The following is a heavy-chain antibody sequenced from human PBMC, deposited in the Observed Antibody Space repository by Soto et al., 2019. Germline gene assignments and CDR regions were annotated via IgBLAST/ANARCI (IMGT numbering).Heavy chain of an antibody. CDR1: GFTFSSYA. Sequence: PGVSLRLSCAASGFTFSSYAVSWVRQAPGKGLEWVSAISGSGGSTYYADSVKGRFTISRDNSKNTLYLQMNSLRAEDTAVYYCAKGPFDRGLSYYFDYWGHGTLVPVSS. V-gene: IGHV3-23*01. CDR2: ISGSGGST. J-gene: IGHJ4*01. CDR3: AKGPFDRGLSYYFDY.